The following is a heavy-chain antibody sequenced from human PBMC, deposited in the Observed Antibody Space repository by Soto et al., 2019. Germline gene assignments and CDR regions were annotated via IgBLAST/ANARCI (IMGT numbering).Heavy chain of an antibody. D-gene: IGHD3-22*01. V-gene: IGHV4-39*01. J-gene: IGHJ4*02. CDR3: ARLPYDSSGYHVGLWY. CDR2: IYYSGST. CDR1: GFAPRRARYY. Sequence: DTRSLRGPVSGFAPRRARYYLGCHLPPPGKGLEWIGSIYYSGSTYYNASLRSRVAMSVDTSKNQFSLKLSSVTAADTAVYYCARLPYDSSGYHVGLWYWGQRNLVNVSA.